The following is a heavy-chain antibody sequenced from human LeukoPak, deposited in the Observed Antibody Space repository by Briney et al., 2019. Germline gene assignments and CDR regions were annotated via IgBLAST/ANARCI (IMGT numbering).Heavy chain of an antibody. CDR2: ISGSGGRT. CDR3: AKGRGGYYDSSGYSF. D-gene: IGHD3-22*01. Sequence: PGGSLRLSCAASGFTFNSYAMSWVRQAPGKGLECVSGISGSGGRTDYADSVKGRFTISRDNSKNTLYLQMNSLRAEDTAVYYCAKGRGGYYDSSGYSFWGQGTMVTVSS. CDR1: GFTFNSYA. V-gene: IGHV3-23*01. J-gene: IGHJ3*01.